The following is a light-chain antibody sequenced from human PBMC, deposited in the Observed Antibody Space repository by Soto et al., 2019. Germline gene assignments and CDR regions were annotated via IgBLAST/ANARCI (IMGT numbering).Light chain of an antibody. Sequence: EVGLTQSPGTLSLSPREKATPSCRGSQTVDSTYLAWYQQKPGQAPRLLIYRASSRAAGVPDRFSGSGSGTDFTLTISKLDPEDFAVYYCQQYDTSPPLYTFGQGTKLEIK. J-gene: IGKJ2*01. V-gene: IGKV3-20*01. CDR2: RAS. CDR3: QQYDTSPPLYT. CDR1: QTVDSTY.